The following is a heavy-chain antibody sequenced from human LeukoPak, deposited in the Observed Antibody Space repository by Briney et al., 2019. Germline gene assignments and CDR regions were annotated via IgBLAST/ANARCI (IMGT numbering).Heavy chain of an antibody. CDR2: ISWNSGSI. V-gene: IGHV3-9*01. Sequence: GGSLRLSCAASGFTFDDYAMHWVRQAPGKGLEWVSGISWNSGSIGYADSVKGRFTISRDNAKNSLYLQMSSLRAEDTALYYCAKDILYSYGSGFDYWGQGNLVTVSS. CDR3: AKDILYSYGSGFDY. J-gene: IGHJ4*02. CDR1: GFTFDDYA. D-gene: IGHD5-18*01.